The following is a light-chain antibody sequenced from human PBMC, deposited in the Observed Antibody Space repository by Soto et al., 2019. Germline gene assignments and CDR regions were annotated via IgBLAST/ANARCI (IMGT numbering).Light chain of an antibody. CDR2: GTS. CDR3: QRYGSSPLIT. Sequence: EIVLTQSPGTLSLSPGERATLSCRASQSVSSSLAWYQQRPGQAPRLLIYGTSSRATGIPDRFSGSGSGTDFTLTISRLEPEDFAVYFCQRYGSSPLITFGQGTRLEIK. J-gene: IGKJ5*01. V-gene: IGKV3-20*01. CDR1: QSVSSS.